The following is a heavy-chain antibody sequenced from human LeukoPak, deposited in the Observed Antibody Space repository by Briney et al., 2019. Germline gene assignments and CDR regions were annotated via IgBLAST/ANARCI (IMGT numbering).Heavy chain of an antibody. J-gene: IGHJ6*04. D-gene: IGHD3-16*01. CDR3: ARGYEAYYYYGMDV. CDR1: GFTFSSYG. Sequence: GRSLRLSCAASGFTFSSYGMHWVRQAPGKGLEWVAVIWYDGSNKYHADPVKGRFTIPRDNSKNTLYLQMNSLRAEDTAVYYCARGYEAYYYYGMDVWGKGTTVTVSS. CDR2: IWYDGSNK. V-gene: IGHV3-33*08.